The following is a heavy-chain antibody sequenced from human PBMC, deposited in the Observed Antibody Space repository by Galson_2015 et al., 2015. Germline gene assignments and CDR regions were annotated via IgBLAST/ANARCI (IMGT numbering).Heavy chain of an antibody. CDR3: ARGSNCAN. Sequence: SLRLSCAGSGFTFSSHAMTWVRQAPGKGLEWVSTISGNNGGTHYADSVRGRFTISRDDSKNTLYLQMDSLRAEDTAIYFCARGSNCANWGQGTRVAVSS. CDR1: GFTFSSHA. V-gene: IGHV3-23*01. CDR2: ISGNNGGT. J-gene: IGHJ1*01. D-gene: IGHD3-16*01.